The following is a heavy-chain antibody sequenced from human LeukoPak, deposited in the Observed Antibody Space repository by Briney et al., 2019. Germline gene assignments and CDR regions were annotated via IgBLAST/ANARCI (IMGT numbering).Heavy chain of an antibody. CDR2: INHSGST. J-gene: IGHJ6*03. CDR3: ARRGGGGWSAPLGYYYMDV. CDR1: GGSFSGYY. D-gene: IGHD3-3*01. V-gene: IGHV4-34*01. Sequence: PSETLSLTCAVYGGSFSGYYWSWIRQPPGKGLEWIGEINHSGSTNYNPSLKSRVTISVDTSKNQFSLKLSSVTAADTAVYYCARRGGGGWSAPLGYYYMDVWGKGTTVTVSS.